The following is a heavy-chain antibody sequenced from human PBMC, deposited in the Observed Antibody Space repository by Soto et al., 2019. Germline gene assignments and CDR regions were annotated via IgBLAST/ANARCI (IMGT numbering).Heavy chain of an antibody. CDR1: GGTFSTYG. Sequence: QVQLVQSGAEVKKPGSSVKVSCKASGGTFSTYGISWVRQAPGQGLEWMGGITPMFGTTNYAQKFQGRVTITADESMTTANREMRRLRPDDTAVYFWAREEDRRGLQLFDYWGQEPLSTVSS. D-gene: IGHD5-12*01. CDR3: AREEDRRGLQLFDY. J-gene: IGHJ4*02. CDR2: ITPMFGTT. V-gene: IGHV1-69*01.